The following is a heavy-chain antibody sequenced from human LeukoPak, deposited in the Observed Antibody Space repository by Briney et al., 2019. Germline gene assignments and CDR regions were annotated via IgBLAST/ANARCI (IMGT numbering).Heavy chain of an antibody. CDR2: INSDGSST. CDR1: GFTFSSYW. Sequence: GGSLRLSCAASGFTFSSYWMHWVRQAPGKGLVWVSRINSDGSSTSYADSVRGRFSISRDNAKNTLYLQMNSLRADDTAVYYCARAQHRGWGFDYWGPGTLVTVSS. D-gene: IGHD1-26*01. CDR3: ARAQHRGWGFDY. V-gene: IGHV3-74*01. J-gene: IGHJ4*02.